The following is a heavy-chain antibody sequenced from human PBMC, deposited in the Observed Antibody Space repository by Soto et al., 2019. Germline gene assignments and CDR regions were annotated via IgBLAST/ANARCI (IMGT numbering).Heavy chain of an antibody. Sequence: QVQLVESGGGVVQPGRSLRLSCAASGFTFSSYAMHWVRQAPGKGLEWVAVISYDGSNKYYADSVKGRFTISRDNSKNTLYLQMNSLRAEDTAVYYCAREIIAAAGTDYFDYWGQGTLVTVAS. CDR1: GFTFSSYA. V-gene: IGHV3-30-3*01. CDR2: ISYDGSNK. CDR3: AREIIAAAGTDYFDY. D-gene: IGHD6-13*01. J-gene: IGHJ4*02.